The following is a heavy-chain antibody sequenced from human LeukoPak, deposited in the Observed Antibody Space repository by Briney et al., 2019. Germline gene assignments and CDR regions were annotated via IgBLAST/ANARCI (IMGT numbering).Heavy chain of an antibody. J-gene: IGHJ4*02. CDR1: GGSISSSTYY. V-gene: IGHV4-39*01. CDR3: ARVDYYGSGSYYNIDY. Sequence: PSETLSLTCTVSGGSISSSTYYWDWIRQPPGKGLEWIGSIYYSGSTFYNPSLKSRITISVDTSKNQFSLKLSSVTAADTAVYYCARVDYYGSGSYYNIDYWGQGTLVTVSS. CDR2: IYYSGST. D-gene: IGHD3-10*01.